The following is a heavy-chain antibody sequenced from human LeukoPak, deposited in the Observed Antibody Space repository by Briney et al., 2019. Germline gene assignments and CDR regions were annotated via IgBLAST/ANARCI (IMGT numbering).Heavy chain of an antibody. CDR3: ARARGSGSYYLSFDP. CDR1: GGSISSYY. V-gene: IGHV4-59*01. J-gene: IGHJ5*02. Sequence: SETLSLTCTVSGGSISSYYWSWIRQPPGKGLEWIGYISYSGSTNSNPSLKSRVTISVDTSKNQFSLKLSSVTAADTAVYYCARARGSGSYYLSFDPWGQGTLVTVSS. CDR2: ISYSGST. D-gene: IGHD3-10*01.